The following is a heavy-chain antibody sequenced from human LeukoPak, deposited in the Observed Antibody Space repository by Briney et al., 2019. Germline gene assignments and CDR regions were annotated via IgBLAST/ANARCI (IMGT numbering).Heavy chain of an antibody. J-gene: IGHJ4*02. CDR3: ARVSRIAYSSSWSLDF. CDR1: GFTFSSYS. CDR2: IYARNTYI. Sequence: GGSLRLSCAGSGFTFSSYSMNWVRQVPGKGLEWVSSIYARNTYIYYTDSLKGRFTISRDDTKNSLYLQMNSLRAEDTAVYYCARVSRIAYSSSWSLDFWGQGTLVTVSS. V-gene: IGHV3-21*01. D-gene: IGHD6-13*01.